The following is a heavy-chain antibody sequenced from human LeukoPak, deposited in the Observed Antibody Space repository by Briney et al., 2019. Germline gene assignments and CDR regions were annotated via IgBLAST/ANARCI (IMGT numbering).Heavy chain of an antibody. CDR3: ARGGEYCSSTSCSDY. D-gene: IGHD2-2*01. V-gene: IGHV4-31*03. J-gene: IGHJ4*02. CDR1: GGSISSGGYY. CDR2: IYYSGST. Sequence: SETLSLTCTVSGGSISSGGYYWSWIRQHPGKGLEWIGYIYYSGSTYYNPSLKSRVTISVDTSKNQFSPKLSSVTAADTAVYYCARGGEYCSSTSCSDYWGQGTLVTVSS.